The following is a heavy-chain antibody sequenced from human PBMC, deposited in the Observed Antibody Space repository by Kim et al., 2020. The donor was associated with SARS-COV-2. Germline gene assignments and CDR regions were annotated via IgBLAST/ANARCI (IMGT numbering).Heavy chain of an antibody. D-gene: IGHD3-16*01. CDR3: ARVGGRMGDFDY. CDR1: GGSVSSGSYY. V-gene: IGHV4-61*01. J-gene: IGHJ4*02. Sequence: SETLSLTCTVSGGSVSSGSYYWSWIRQPPGKGLEWIGYIYYSGSTNYNPSLKSRVTISVDTSKNQFSLKLSSVTAADTAVYYCARVGGRMGDFDYWGQGTLVTVSS. CDR2: IYYSGST.